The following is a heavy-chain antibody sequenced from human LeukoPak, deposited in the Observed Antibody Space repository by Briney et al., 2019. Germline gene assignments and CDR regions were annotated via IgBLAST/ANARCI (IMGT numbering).Heavy chain of an antibody. V-gene: IGHV3-48*01. D-gene: IGHD5-24*01. Sequence: PGGSLRLSCAASGFTFSSNSMNWVRQAPGKGLEWLSYIHNSSSTIYCADSVKGRFTISRDNAKNSLYLQMNSLRAEDTAVYYCASGRDGYILDYWGQGTLVTVSS. CDR2: IHNSSSTI. CDR3: ASGRDGYILDY. J-gene: IGHJ4*02. CDR1: GFTFSSNS.